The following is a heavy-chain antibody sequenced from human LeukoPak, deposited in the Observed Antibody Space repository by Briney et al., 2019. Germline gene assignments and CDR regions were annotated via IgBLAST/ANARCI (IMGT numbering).Heavy chain of an antibody. D-gene: IGHD3-9*01. V-gene: IGHV3-23*01. Sequence: PGGSLRLSCAAYGFTFSSCAMSWVRQAPGKGLEWVSAISGSGVSTYYADSVKGRFTISRDNSKNTLYLQMNTLRAEDTAVYYCAKELLRYFDWGQGTLVTVSS. J-gene: IGHJ4*02. CDR2: ISGSGVST. CDR3: AKELLRYFD. CDR1: GFTFSSCA.